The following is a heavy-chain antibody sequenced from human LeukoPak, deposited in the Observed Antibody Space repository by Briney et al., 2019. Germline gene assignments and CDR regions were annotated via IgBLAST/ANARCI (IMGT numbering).Heavy chain of an antibody. Sequence: GGSLRLSCAASGFTFSSYWMHWVRQAPGKGLVWVSRINSDGSSTSYADSVKGRFTISRDNAKNTLYLQMNSLRAEDTAVYYCGREIQAPGKTLEYWGQGTLVTVSS. CDR1: GFTFSSYW. J-gene: IGHJ4*02. CDR3: GREIQAPGKTLEY. V-gene: IGHV3-74*01. CDR2: INSDGSST.